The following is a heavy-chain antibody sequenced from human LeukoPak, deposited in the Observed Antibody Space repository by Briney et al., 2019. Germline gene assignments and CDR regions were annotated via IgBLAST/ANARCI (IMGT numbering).Heavy chain of an antibody. CDR1: GFTFSSYG. D-gene: IGHD3-22*01. V-gene: IGHV3-23*01. Sequence: PGGSLRLSCAASGFTFSSYGMSWVRQAPGKGLEWVSAISGSGGSTYYADSVKGRFTISRDNSKNTLYLQMNGLRAEDTAVYYCARDWGMYYDSSGYPVNWFDPWGQGTLVTVSS. CDR2: ISGSGGST. J-gene: IGHJ5*02. CDR3: ARDWGMYYDSSGYPVNWFDP.